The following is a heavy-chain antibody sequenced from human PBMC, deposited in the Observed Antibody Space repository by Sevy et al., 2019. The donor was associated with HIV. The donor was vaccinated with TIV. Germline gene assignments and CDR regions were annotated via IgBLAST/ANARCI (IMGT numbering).Heavy chain of an antibody. CDR1: GFTFSNDW. V-gene: IGHV3-53*01. CDR2: IYSGGST. CDR3: AREILGYCSGGSCYSHPSGFDY. D-gene: IGHD2-15*01. Sequence: GGSLRLSCAASGFTFSNDWMTWIRQAAGKGLEWVSVIYSGGSTYYADSVKGRFTISRDNSKNTLYLQMNSLRAEDTAVYYCAREILGYCSGGSCYSHPSGFDYWGQGTLVTVSS. J-gene: IGHJ4*02.